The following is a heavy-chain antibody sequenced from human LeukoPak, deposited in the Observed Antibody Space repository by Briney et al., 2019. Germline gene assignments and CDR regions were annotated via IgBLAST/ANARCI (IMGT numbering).Heavy chain of an antibody. CDR2: IYHSGST. J-gene: IGHJ4*02. CDR3: ARSTDGTIFDY. D-gene: IGHD1-26*01. CDR1: GGSISSGGYY. Sequence: SETLSLTCTVSGGSISSGGYYWSWIRQPPGEGLEWIGYIYHSGSTYYNPSLKSRVTISVDRSKNQFSLKLSSVTAADTAVYYCARSTDGTIFDYWGQGTLVTVSS. V-gene: IGHV4-30-2*01.